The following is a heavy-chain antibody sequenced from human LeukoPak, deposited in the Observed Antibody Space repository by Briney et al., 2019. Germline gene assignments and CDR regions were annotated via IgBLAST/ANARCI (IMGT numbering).Heavy chain of an antibody. D-gene: IGHD3-10*01. CDR2: ISGSGGST. J-gene: IGHJ6*03. CDR3: ARDQYGSGDGYYMDV. Sequence: GGSLRLSCAASGFTFSSYAMSWVRQAPGKGLEWVSAISGSGGSTYYADSVKGRFTISRDNSKNTLYLQMSSLRAEDTGVYYCARDQYGSGDGYYMDVWGKGTTVTISS. CDR1: GFTFSSYA. V-gene: IGHV3-23*01.